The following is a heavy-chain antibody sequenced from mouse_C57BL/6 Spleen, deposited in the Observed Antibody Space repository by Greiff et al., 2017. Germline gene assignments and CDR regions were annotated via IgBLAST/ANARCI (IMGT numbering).Heavy chain of an antibody. CDR2: IYPGDGDT. V-gene: IGHV1-82*01. D-gene: IGHD2-10*01. CDR3: ARALDLPLLAMDY. Sequence: QVQLQQSGPELVKPGASVKISCKASGYAFSSSWMNWVKQRPGKGLEWIGRIYPGDGDTNYNGKFKGKATLTADKSSSTAYMQLSSLTSEDSAVYFCARALDLPLLAMDYWGQGTSVTVSS. J-gene: IGHJ4*01. CDR1: GYAFSSSW.